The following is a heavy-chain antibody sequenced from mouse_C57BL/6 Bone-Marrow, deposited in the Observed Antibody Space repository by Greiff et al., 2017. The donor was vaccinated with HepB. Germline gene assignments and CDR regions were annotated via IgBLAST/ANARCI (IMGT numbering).Heavy chain of an antibody. V-gene: IGHV3-6*01. J-gene: IGHJ4*01. CDR2: ISYDGSN. CDR3: ARERPPYYGSSPYYYAMDY. Sequence: EVKLEESGPGLVKPSQSLSLTCSVTGYSITSGYYWNWIRQFPGNKLEWMGYISYDGSNNYNPSLKNRISITRDTSKNQFFLKLNSVTTEDTATYYCARERPPYYGSSPYYYAMDYWGQGTSVTVSS. D-gene: IGHD1-1*01. CDR1: GYSITSGYY.